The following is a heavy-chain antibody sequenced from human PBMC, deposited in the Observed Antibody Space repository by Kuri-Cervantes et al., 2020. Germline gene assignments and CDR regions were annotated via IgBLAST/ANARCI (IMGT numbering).Heavy chain of an antibody. V-gene: IGHV3-9*01. Sequence: GGSLRLSCAASGFTFDDYATHWVRQAPGKGLEWVSGISWNRGSIGYADSVKGRFTISRDNAKNSLYLQMNSLRAEDTALYYCARRFDLWGQGTMVTVSS. CDR2: ISWNRGSI. J-gene: IGHJ3*01. CDR3: ARRFDL. CDR1: GFTFDDYA.